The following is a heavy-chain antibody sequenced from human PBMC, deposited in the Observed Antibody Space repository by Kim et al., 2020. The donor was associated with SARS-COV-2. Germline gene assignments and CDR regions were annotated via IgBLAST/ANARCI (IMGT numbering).Heavy chain of an antibody. J-gene: IGHJ2*01. CDR3: ARGGLANWFFDL. V-gene: IGHV3-74*01. D-gene: IGHD3-9*01. CDR2: T. Sequence: THYADFVKGRITISRDNAKNTLYLLVNSLRAEDTAVYYCARGGLANWFFDLWGRGTLVTVSS.